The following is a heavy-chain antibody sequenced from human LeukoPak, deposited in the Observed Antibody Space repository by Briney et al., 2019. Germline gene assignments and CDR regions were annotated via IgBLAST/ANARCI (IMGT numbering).Heavy chain of an antibody. J-gene: IGHJ4*02. D-gene: IGHD7-27*01. Sequence: PSETLSLTCTVSGGPISSYYWSWIRQPPGKGLEWIGYIYYSGSTNYNPSLKSRVTISVDTSKNQFSLKLSSVTAADTAVYYCARGALGIGYWGQGTLVTVTS. V-gene: IGHV4-59*01. CDR1: GGPISSYY. CDR3: ARGALGIGY. CDR2: IYYSGST.